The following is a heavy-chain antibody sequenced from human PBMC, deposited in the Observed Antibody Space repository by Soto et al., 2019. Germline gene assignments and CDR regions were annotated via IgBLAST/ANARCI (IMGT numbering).Heavy chain of an antibody. J-gene: IGHJ4*02. CDR2: IIPLFGTA. CDR1: GGTFNTYG. D-gene: IGHD6-19*01. V-gene: IGHV1-69*01. CDR3: ARGGELAGWMPFDS. Sequence: QVHLVQSGAEVKKPGSSVKVSCRASGGTFNTYGFNWVRQAPGQGLEWMGGIIPLFGTATYAHNFLGRVNITADQSPKTAYMEMRSLTSEDTAVYFCARGGELAGWMPFDSWGQGTLVTVSS.